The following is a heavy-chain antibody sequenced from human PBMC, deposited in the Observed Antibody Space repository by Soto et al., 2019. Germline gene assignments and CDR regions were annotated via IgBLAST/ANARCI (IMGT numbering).Heavy chain of an antibody. V-gene: IGHV1-69*13. CDR2: IVPIFGTA. Sequence: SVKVSCKVSGGTFSSYSISWVRQAPGQGLEWMGGIVPIFGTANYAQKFQGRVTITADESTSTAYMELSSLRSEDTAVYYCASVHLWRFLECPYCLDVWGQGTTVTVSS. J-gene: IGHJ6*02. CDR3: ASVHLWRFLECPYCLDV. CDR1: GGTFSSYS. D-gene: IGHD3-3*01.